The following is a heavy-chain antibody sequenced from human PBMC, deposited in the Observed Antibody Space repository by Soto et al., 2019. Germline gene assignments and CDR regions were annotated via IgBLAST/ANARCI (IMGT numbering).Heavy chain of an antibody. Sequence: EVQLVESGGGLVQPGGSLRLSCAASGFSFSSYWIHWVRQAPGKGLVWVSRIKTDGSSKDYADSVKGRFTFSRDNAKNTLYLQINSLRAEDTAVYYCAKREGNTYGLFHWGQGTLVTVSS. D-gene: IGHD5-18*01. V-gene: IGHV3-74*01. CDR2: IKTDGSSK. J-gene: IGHJ4*02. CDR3: AKREGNTYGLFH. CDR1: GFSFSSYW.